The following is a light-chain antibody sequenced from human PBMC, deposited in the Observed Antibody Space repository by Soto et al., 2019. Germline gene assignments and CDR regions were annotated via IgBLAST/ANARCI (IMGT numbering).Light chain of an antibody. CDR2: DNN. J-gene: IGLJ1*01. Sequence: QSVLTQPPSVSAAPGQKVTISCSGSSSNIGNNYVSWYQQLPRTAPKLLIYDNNKRPSGIPDRFSGSKSGTSATLGTTGLQTGDEADYYCGTWDSSLSAGVFGTGTKVTVL. V-gene: IGLV1-51*01. CDR3: GTWDSSLSAGV. CDR1: SSNIGNNY.